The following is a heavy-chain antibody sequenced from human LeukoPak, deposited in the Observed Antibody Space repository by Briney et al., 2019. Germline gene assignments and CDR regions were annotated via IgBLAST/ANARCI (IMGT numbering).Heavy chain of an antibody. CDR2: IYHSGST. J-gene: IGHJ4*02. CDR1: GYSISSGYY. CDR3: ARDFWSGYLVGDFDY. Sequence: SETLSLTCTVSGYSISSGYYWGWIRQPPGKGLEWIGSIYHSGSTYYNPSLKSRVTISVDTSKNQFSLKLSSVTAADTAVYYCARDFWSGYLVGDFDYWGQGTLVTVSS. V-gene: IGHV4-38-2*02. D-gene: IGHD3-3*01.